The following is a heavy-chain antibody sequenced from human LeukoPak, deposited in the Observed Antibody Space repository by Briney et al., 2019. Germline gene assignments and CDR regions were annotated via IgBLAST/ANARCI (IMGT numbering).Heavy chain of an antibody. V-gene: IGHV3-53*01. CDR3: ARETPLLPGTRQWWFDP. D-gene: IGHD1-7*01. J-gene: IGHJ5*02. CDR1: GFTVSSNY. Sequence: GGSLRLSCAASGFTVSSNYMSWVRQAPGKGLEWVSVIYSGGSTYYADSVTGRFTISRDNPKNTLYLQMNSLRAEDTAVYYCARETPLLPGTRQWWFDPWGQGTLVTVSS. CDR2: IYSGGST.